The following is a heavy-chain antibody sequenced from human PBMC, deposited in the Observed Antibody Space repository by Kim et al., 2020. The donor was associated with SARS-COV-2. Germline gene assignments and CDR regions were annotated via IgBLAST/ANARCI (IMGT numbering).Heavy chain of an antibody. Sequence: YYADTVTGRFTISRDNSKNTLYLQRNSLRAEDTAVYYCARDTRDYYGMDVWGQGTTVTVSS. V-gene: IGHV3-33*01. CDR3: ARDTRDYYGMDV. J-gene: IGHJ6*02.